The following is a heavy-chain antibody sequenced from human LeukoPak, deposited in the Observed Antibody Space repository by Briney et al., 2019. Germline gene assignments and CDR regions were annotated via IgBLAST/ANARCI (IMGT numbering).Heavy chain of an antibody. V-gene: IGHV1-3*01. CDR3: ARVNYDILTGYSGAVYYFDY. CDR2: TNAGNGNT. J-gene: IGHJ4*02. CDR1: GYTFTSYA. D-gene: IGHD3-9*01. Sequence: ASVKVSCKASGYTFTSYAMHWVRQAPGQRLEWMGWTNAGNGNTKYPQKFQGRVTITRDTSASTAYMELSSLRSEDTAVYYCARVNYDILTGYSGAVYYFDYWGQGTLVTVSS.